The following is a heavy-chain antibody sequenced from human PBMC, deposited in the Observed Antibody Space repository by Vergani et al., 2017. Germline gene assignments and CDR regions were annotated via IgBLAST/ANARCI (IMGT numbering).Heavy chain of an antibody. V-gene: IGHV3-15*05. CDR3: VRDVRVSCT. CDR1: GFTFSSYS. J-gene: IGHJ3*01. CDR2: SKPKTEGGTT. D-gene: IGHD5-24*01. Sequence: EVQLVESGGGLVQRGGSLRLSCAASGFTFSSYSMNWVRQAPGKGLEYIGLSKPKTEGGTTHYNAAMKGRVTISRDDSKSVLFLEMTNLAPEDTAVYYCVRDVRVSCTWGQGTLVAVSS.